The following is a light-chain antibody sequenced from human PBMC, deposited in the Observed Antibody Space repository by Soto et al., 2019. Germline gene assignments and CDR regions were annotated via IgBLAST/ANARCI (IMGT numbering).Light chain of an antibody. J-gene: IGKJ5*01. CDR1: HDISNY. CDR2: DDS. CDR3: HQYGSSPHT. V-gene: IGKV1-33*01. Sequence: DIQMTQSPASLSASVGDRVTLTCQASHDISNYLNWYQQKPGKAPKLLIYDDSSLESGVPSRFSGSASGTDFTLTISRLEPEDFAVYYCHQYGSSPHTFGQGTRLEI.